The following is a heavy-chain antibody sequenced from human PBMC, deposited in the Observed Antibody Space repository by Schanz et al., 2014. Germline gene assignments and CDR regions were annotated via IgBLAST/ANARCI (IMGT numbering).Heavy chain of an antibody. CDR2: ITYNGGTI. D-gene: IGHD3-16*01. CDR3: ARKKKLGVYGCKGHDTLDI. V-gene: IGHV3-48*04. Sequence: EVQLVESGGGLVQPGGSLRLSCAASGITFSSHSFNWVRQAPGKGLEWISYITYNGGTIYYADSLKGRLTISRDDAKKSMYLQMNTLRAEDTAVYYCARKKKLGVYGCKGHDTLDIWGQGTMVTVSS. J-gene: IGHJ3*02. CDR1: GITFSSHS.